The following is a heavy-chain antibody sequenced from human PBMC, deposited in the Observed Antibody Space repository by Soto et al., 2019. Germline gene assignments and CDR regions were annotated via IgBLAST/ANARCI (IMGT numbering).Heavy chain of an antibody. Sequence: SQTLSLTCAISGDSVSSNSAAWNWIRQSQWGGLEWLGRTYYRSKWYNDYAASVKSRITINPDTCKNQFSLQLNPLTPEDTAVYACARETCGGSSWYPGAFDYWGQGTLVTVSS. CDR1: GDSVSSNSAA. CDR3: ARETCGGSSWYPGAFDY. J-gene: IGHJ4*02. D-gene: IGHD6-13*01. V-gene: IGHV6-1*01. CDR2: TYYRSKWYN.